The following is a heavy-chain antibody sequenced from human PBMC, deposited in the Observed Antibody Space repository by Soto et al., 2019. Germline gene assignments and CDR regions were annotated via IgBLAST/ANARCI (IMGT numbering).Heavy chain of an antibody. CDR3: ARNLYNTGDFDH. V-gene: IGHV1-8*02. J-gene: IGHJ5*02. CDR2: MTPNSGNT. CDR1: GYTFTDYD. D-gene: IGHD3-16*01. Sequence: QVQLMQSGAEVRKPGASVKVSCRASGYTFTDYDINWVRQATGQGLEWLGWMTPNSGNTGYALKFQGRVTLTRDISRPTAYTELRSLTSGDTAVYYCARNLYNTGDFDHWGQGTVVTVSS.